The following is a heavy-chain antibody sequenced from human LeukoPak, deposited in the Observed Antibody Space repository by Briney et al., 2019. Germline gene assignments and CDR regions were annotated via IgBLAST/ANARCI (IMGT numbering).Heavy chain of an antibody. CDR2: FSITGST. V-gene: IGHV4-4*08. Sequence: PSETLSLTCTVSGGSISSYYWSWIRQPPGKGLEWIGRFSITGSTDYNPSLKSRVTISVDTSKNQFSLRLTSVTAADTAVYYCVRGFDPWGQGTLVTVSS. CDR1: GGSISSYY. CDR3: VRGFDP. J-gene: IGHJ5*02.